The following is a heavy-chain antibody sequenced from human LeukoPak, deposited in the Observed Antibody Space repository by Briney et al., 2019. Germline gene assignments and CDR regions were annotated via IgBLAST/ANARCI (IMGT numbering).Heavy chain of an antibody. CDR1: GGTFSSYA. CDR3: ARTSDCNSTSCYPNFDY. J-gene: IGHJ4*02. CDR2: IIPIFGTA. Sequence: GSSVKVSCKASGGTFSSYAISWVRQAPGQGLEWMGGIIPIFGTANYAQKFQGRVTITADESTSTAYMELSSLRSEDTAVYYCARTSDCNSTSCYPNFDYWGQGTLVTVSS. V-gene: IGHV1-69*01. D-gene: IGHD2-2*01.